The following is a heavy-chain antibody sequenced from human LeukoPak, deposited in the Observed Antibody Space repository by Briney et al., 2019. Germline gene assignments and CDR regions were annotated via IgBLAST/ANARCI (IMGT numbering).Heavy chain of an antibody. Sequence: GASVKVSCKASGGTFSSYGFSWVRQAPGQGLEWVGGIIPIFGTANYAQKFQGRVTITAGESTSTAYMELSSLRSEDTAVYYCARGPDWLSPIDYWGQGTLVTVSS. CDR3: ARGPDWLSPIDY. J-gene: IGHJ4*02. V-gene: IGHV1-69*13. D-gene: IGHD3/OR15-3a*01. CDR1: GGTFSSYG. CDR2: IIPIFGTA.